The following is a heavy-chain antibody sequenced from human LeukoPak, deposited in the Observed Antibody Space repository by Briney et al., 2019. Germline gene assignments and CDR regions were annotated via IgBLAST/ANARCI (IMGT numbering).Heavy chain of an antibody. CDR1: GGSFSGYY. J-gene: IGHJ5*02. Sequence: PSETLSLTCAVYGGSFSGYYWSWIRQPPGKGLEWIGEINHSGSTNYNPSLKSRVTISVDTSKNQFSLKLSSVTAADTAVYYCARDLVAARVSWFDPWGQGTLVTVSS. CDR3: ARDLVAARVSWFDP. V-gene: IGHV4-34*01. CDR2: INHSGST. D-gene: IGHD6-6*01.